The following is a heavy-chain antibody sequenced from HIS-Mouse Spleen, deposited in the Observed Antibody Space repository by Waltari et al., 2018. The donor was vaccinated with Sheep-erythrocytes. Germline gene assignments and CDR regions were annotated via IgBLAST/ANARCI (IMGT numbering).Heavy chain of an antibody. J-gene: IGHJ4*02. V-gene: IGHV3-30*01. CDR3: ARAKYYGSGSYSTSDY. CDR2: ISYDGSNK. Sequence: WVAVISYDGSNKYYADSVKGRFTISRDNSKNTLYLQMNSLRAEDTAVYYCARAKYYGSGSYSTSDYWGQGTLVTVSS. D-gene: IGHD3-10*01.